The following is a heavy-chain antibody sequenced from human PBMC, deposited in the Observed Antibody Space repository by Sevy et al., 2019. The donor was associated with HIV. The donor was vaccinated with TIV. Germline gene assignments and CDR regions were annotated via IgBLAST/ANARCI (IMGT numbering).Heavy chain of an antibody. D-gene: IGHD1-7*01. Sequence: GGSLRLSCAASGFTFSSYAMSWVRQAPGKGLEWVSAISGSGGSTYYADSVKGRFTISRDNAKNTLYLQMNSLRAEDTAVDYCAKPDTWNYYYFDYWGQGTLVTVS. V-gene: IGHV3-23*01. CDR3: AKPDTWNYYYFDY. CDR1: GFTFSSYA. CDR2: ISGSGGST. J-gene: IGHJ4*02.